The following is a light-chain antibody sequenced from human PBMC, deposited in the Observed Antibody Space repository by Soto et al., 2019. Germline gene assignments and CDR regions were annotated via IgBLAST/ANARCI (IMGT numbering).Light chain of an antibody. Sequence: EIVMTQSPGALSVSSGETAALSCRASQSVSSNLAWYQQKPGQAPRLLIYGASTRATGIPARFSGSGSGTEFTLTISSLQSEDFAVYYCQQYNNWPPWTFGQGTKVDIK. CDR1: QSVSSN. J-gene: IGKJ1*01. CDR3: QQYNNWPPWT. V-gene: IGKV3-15*01. CDR2: GAS.